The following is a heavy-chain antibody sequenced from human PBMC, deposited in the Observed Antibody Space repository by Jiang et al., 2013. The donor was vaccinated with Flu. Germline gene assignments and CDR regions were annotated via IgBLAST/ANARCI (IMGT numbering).Heavy chain of an antibody. D-gene: IGHD2/OR15-2a*01. Sequence: SGLVKPSETLPLTCIVSGDSIRSYYWSWIRQPPGKGLEWIGYIYYSGSTNYNPSLKSRVAISVDTSKNQFSLKLSSVTAADTAMYYCSRVISPHYAMDVWGQGATVTVSS. CDR1: GDSIRSYY. CDR3: SRVISPHYAMDV. V-gene: IGHV4-59*01. J-gene: IGHJ6*02. CDR2: IYYSGST.